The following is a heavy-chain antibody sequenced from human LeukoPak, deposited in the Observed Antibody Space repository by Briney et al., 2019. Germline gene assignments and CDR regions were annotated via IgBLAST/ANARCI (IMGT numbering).Heavy chain of an antibody. D-gene: IGHD3-10*02. Sequence: SETLSLTCTVSGGSISNYYWSWIRQPPGKGLEWIGYLYYSGSTNYNPSLKSRVTISVDTSKNQFSLRLRSVTAADTAVYYCARFIPSSGIDPWGQGTLVTVSS. CDR3: ARFIPSSGIDP. V-gene: IGHV4-59*01. CDR1: GGSISNYY. J-gene: IGHJ5*02. CDR2: LYYSGST.